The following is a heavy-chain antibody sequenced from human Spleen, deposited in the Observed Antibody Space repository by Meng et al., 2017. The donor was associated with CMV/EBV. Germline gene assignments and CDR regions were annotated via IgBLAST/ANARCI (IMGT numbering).Heavy chain of an antibody. CDR3: ARSRDFYYGMDV. Sequence: GGSLRLSCMASGYSFTSYWIGWVRQMPGKGLEWMGIIYPGDSDTRYSPSFQGQVTISADKSISTAYLQWSSLKASDTAMYYCARSRDFYYGMDVWGQGTTVTVSS. J-gene: IGHJ6*02. CDR2: IYPGDSDT. V-gene: IGHV5-51*01. CDR1: GYSFTSYW.